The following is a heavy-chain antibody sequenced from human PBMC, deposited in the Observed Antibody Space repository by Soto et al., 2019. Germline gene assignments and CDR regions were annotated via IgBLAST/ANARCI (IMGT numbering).Heavy chain of an antibody. CDR3: ARVTIAGPWGY. V-gene: IGHV1-46*01. CDR2: INPSDGRT. J-gene: IGHJ4*02. D-gene: IGHD7-27*01. CDR1: GYNFTSYY. Sequence: QVQLVQSGAEVRKPGASVKVSCKASGYNFTSYYIHWVRQAPGQGLQWMGIINPSDGRTTYAQKYRGRVSMTRDTSTSTVYMELSSLMSEDTAVYYCARVTIAGPWGYWGQGTRVTVSS.